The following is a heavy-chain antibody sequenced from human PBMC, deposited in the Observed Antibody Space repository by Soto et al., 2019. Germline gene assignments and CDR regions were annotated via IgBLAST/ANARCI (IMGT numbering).Heavy chain of an antibody. CDR2: INPNGDTT. J-gene: IGHJ4*02. CDR1: GYTFNMYY. CDR3: AREGAAAARMFDS. V-gene: IGHV1-46*02. D-gene: IGHD6-13*01. Sequence: QVQLVQSWAEVSNPLASVKLSCKASGYTFNMYYMHWVRQAPGQRLEWMGVINPNGDTTTYAQRFQGRLTMTRDASTSTVYMDLTSLRCEDTAVYYCAREGAAAARMFDSWGQGTQVILS.